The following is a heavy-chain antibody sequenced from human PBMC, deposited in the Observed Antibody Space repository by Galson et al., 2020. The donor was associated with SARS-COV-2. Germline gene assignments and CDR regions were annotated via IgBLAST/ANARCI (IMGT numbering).Heavy chain of an antibody. D-gene: IGHD6-19*01. CDR2: INAGNGHT. Sequence: ASVKVSCKASGYTFTSYAIHWVRQAPGQRLEWMGWINAGNGHTKYSQRFQDRVTITRDTSASTAYMELGSLRSEDTAIYYCARDRSGSGWQRDFDYWGQGTLVTVSS. CDR1: GYTFTSYA. J-gene: IGHJ4*02. V-gene: IGHV1-3*01. CDR3: ARDRSGSGWQRDFDY.